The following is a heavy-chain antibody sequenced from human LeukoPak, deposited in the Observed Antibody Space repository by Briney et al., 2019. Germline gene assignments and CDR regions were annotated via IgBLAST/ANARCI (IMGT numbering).Heavy chain of an antibody. CDR1: GGSISSGGYY. V-gene: IGHV4-31*03. Sequence: SETLSLTCTVSGGSISSGGYYWSWIRQHPGKGLEWIGYIYYSGSTYYNPSLKSRVTISVDTSKNQFSLKLGSVTAADTAVYYCARGYYDSSGGGDYFDYWGQGTLVTVSS. CDR2: IYYSGST. CDR3: ARGYYDSSGGGDYFDY. D-gene: IGHD3-22*01. J-gene: IGHJ4*02.